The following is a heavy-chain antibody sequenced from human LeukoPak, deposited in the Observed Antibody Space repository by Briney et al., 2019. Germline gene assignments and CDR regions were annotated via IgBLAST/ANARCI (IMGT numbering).Heavy chain of an antibody. CDR1: GFTFSGYA. CDR3: AKAALVVPAAMPDY. Sequence: GSLRLSCAASGFTFSGYAMSWVRQAPGKGLEWVSAISGSGGSTYYADSVKGRFTISRDNSKNTLYLQMNSLRAEDTAVYYCAKAALVVPAAMPDYWGQGTLVTVSS. J-gene: IGHJ4*02. V-gene: IGHV3-23*01. CDR2: ISGSGGST. D-gene: IGHD2-2*01.